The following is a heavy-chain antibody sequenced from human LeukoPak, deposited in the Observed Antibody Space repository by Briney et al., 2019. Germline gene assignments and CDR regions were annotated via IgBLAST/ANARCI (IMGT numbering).Heavy chain of an antibody. CDR1: GGSVSSGSYY. Sequence: SETLSLTCTVSGGSVSSGSYYWSWIRQPPGKGLEWIGNIYYSESTNYNPSLKSRVTISVDTSKNQFSLKLSSVTAADTAVYYRARLKTLGGTVGFDYWGQGTLVTVSS. V-gene: IGHV4-61*01. D-gene: IGHD1-26*01. J-gene: IGHJ4*02. CDR3: ARLKTLGGTVGFDY. CDR2: IYYSEST.